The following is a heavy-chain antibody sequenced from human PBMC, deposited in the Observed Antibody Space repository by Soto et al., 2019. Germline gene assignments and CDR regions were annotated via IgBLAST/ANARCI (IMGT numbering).Heavy chain of an antibody. D-gene: IGHD2-15*01. V-gene: IGHV1-69*01. Sequence: QVQLVQSGAEVKKPGSSVKVSCKASGGTFSSYAISWVRQAPGQGLEWMGGIIPIFGTANYAQKFQGRVTITADESTSTAYMELSSLRSEDTAVYYCAREESRYCSGGSCYSDGYFDYWGQGTLVTVSS. CDR2: IIPIFGTA. J-gene: IGHJ4*02. CDR1: GGTFSSYA. CDR3: AREESRYCSGGSCYSDGYFDY.